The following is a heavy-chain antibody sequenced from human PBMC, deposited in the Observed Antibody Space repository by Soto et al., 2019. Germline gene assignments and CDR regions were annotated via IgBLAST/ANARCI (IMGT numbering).Heavy chain of an antibody. D-gene: IGHD5-18*01. CDR3: AKELGGYSYGYELDH. Sequence: GGSLRLSCTASGFTFDIYAMHWVRQAPRKSLEWVSSISWNSGTRGYADSVKGRFTISRDNAKNSLYLQMDSLRTEDTAFYYCAKELGGYSYGYELDHWGQGTLVTVSS. CDR2: ISWNSGTR. V-gene: IGHV3-9*01. J-gene: IGHJ4*02. CDR1: GFTFDIYA.